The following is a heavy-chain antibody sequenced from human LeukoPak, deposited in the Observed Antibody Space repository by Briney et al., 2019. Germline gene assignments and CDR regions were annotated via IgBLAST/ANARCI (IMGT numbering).Heavy chain of an antibody. D-gene: IGHD1-26*01. CDR2: TYYKSKWYK. V-gene: IGHV6-1*01. J-gene: IGHJ4*02. CDR3: ARGGPWDLPVGKFDY. CDR1: GDSVSSNSAA. Sequence: SQTLSLTCDISGDSVSSNSAAWNWIRQSPSRGLEWLGRTYYKSKWYKDYAGSVNSRITINPDTSKNQFSLQLNSVTPEDTAVYYCARGGPWDLPVGKFDYWGQGTLVTVSS.